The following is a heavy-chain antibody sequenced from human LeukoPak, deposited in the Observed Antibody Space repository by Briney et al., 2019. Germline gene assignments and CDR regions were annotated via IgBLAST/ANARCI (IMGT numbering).Heavy chain of an antibody. J-gene: IGHJ3*02. CDR3: ASQTGGYAFDI. D-gene: IGHD3-10*01. V-gene: IGHV3-30*03. Sequence: GGSLRLSCAASGFTFSSYGMHWVRQAPGKGLEWVAVISYDGSNKYYADSVKGRFTISRDNSKNTLYLQMNSLRAEDTAVYYCASQTGGYAFDIWGQGTMVTVSS. CDR2: ISYDGSNK. CDR1: GFTFSSYG.